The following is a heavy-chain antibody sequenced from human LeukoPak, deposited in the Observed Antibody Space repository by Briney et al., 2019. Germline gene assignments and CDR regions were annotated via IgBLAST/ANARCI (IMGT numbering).Heavy chain of an antibody. CDR1: GFTFSSYS. D-gene: IGHD6-13*01. V-gene: IGHV3-21*01. Sequence: GGSLRLSRAAFGFTFSSYSMNWVRQAPGKGLEWVSSISSSSSYIYYADSVKGRFTISRGNAKNSLYLHMNSLRAEDTAVYYCARDLYSRASRFDPWGQGTLVTVSS. J-gene: IGHJ5*02. CDR2: ISSSSSYI. CDR3: ARDLYSRASRFDP.